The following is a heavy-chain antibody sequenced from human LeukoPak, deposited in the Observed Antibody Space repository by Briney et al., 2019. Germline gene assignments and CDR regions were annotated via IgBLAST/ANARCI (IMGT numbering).Heavy chain of an antibody. CDR2: ISGSGGST. CDR1: GFTFSSYA. CDR3: AKTYYDFWSAPSWFDP. D-gene: IGHD3-3*01. V-gene: IGHV3-23*01. J-gene: IGHJ5*02. Sequence: GGSLRLSCAASGFTFSSYAMSWVRQAPGKGLEWVSAISGSGGSTYYADSVKGRFTISRDNSKNTLYLQMNSLRAKDTAVYYCAKTYYDFWSAPSWFDPWGQGTLVTVSS.